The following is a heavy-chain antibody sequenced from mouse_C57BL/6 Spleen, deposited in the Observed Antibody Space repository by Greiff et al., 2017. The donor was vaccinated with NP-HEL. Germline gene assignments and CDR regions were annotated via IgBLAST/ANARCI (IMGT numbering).Heavy chain of an antibody. V-gene: IGHV3-1*01. CDR3: ARAVGNWDDYFDY. CDR2: ISYSGST. D-gene: IGHD4-1*01. CDR1: GYSITSGYD. J-gene: IGHJ2*01. Sequence: EVQVVESGPGMVKPSQSLSLTCTVTGYSITSGYDWHWIRHFPGNKLEWMGYISYSGSTNYNPSLKSRISITHDTSKNHFFLKLNSVTTEDTATYYCARAVGNWDDYFDYWGQGTTLTVSS.